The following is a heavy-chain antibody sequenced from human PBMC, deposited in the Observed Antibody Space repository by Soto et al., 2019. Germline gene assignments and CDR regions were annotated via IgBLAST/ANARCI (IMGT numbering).Heavy chain of an antibody. D-gene: IGHD6-19*01. CDR1: GFNFQNYD. CDR2: ISRGGDDT. Sequence: EVQLLESGGGLVQPGGSLRLSCAGSGFNFQNYDMSWVRQAPGKGLEWVSGISRGGDDTYYADSVKGRFIISRDNSKNTLYLQIHSLRADDTALFFCAYSSGWMEALDICGQGTIVTVST. V-gene: IGHV3-23*01. CDR3: AYSSGWMEALDI. J-gene: IGHJ3*02.